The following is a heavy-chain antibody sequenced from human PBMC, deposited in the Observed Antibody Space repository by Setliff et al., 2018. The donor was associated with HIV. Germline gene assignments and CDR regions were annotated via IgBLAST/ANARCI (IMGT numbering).Heavy chain of an antibody. Sequence: SETLSLTCTVSGGSISSRNFYWGWIRQPPGKGLEWIGSIAYTGSGYYNSSLKSRVTISVDTSKNQFSLRLRSVTAADTAVYYCARVSCSSWYSIPRYYYYSMDVWGNGTTVTVSS. V-gene: IGHV4-39*07. CDR2: IAYTGSG. CDR1: GGSISSRNFY. J-gene: IGHJ6*03. CDR3: ARVSCSSWYSIPRYYYYSMDV. D-gene: IGHD6-13*01.